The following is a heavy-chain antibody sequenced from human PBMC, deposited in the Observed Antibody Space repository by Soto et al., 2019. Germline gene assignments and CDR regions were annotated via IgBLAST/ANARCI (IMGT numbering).Heavy chain of an antibody. CDR1: GFSFSVSG. V-gene: IGHV3-73*01. CDR2: IRSKSNNYAT. CDR3: TKTDHSSSNWFPWFDS. Sequence: TGGSLRLSCEASGFSFSVSGVHWVRQASGKGLEWVGRIRSKSNNYATVYAPSVKGRFTISRDDSKNTAYLQMNNLKTEDTAVYYCTKTDHSSSNWFPWFDSWGQGTLVTVSS. J-gene: IGHJ5*01. D-gene: IGHD6-13*01.